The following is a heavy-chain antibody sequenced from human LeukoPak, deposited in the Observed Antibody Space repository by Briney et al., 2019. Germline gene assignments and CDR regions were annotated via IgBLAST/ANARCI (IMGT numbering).Heavy chain of an antibody. J-gene: IGHJ4*02. CDR2: ISGGGGPT. CDR3: AKNGGYSWQYFFDY. CDR1: GFTFSNYA. V-gene: IGHV3-23*01. Sequence: GGSLRLSCAASGFTFSNYAMSWVRQAPGKGLEWDSAISGGGGPTYYADSVKGRFTISRDNSKNTLYLQMNSLRAEDAAVYFCAKNGGYSWQYFFDYWGQGTLVTVSS. D-gene: IGHD6-25*01.